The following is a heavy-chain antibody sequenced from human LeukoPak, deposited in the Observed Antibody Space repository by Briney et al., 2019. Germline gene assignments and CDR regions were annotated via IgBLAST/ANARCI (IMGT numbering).Heavy chain of an antibody. CDR2: INPILGIA. Sequence: GASVKVSCKASGGTFSSYAISWVRQAPGQGLEWMGRINPILGIANYAQKFQGRVTITADKSTSTAYMELSSLRSEDTAVYYCARLIEKNADDYWGQGTLVTVSS. J-gene: IGHJ4*02. CDR1: GGTFSSYA. V-gene: IGHV1-69*04. D-gene: IGHD2-15*01. CDR3: ARLIEKNADDY.